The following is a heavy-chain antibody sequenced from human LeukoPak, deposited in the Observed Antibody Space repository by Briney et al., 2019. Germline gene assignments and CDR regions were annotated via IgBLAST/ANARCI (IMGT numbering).Heavy chain of an antibody. Sequence: KPSETLSLTCTVSGGSISSSSYYWGWIRQPPGKGLEWNGSIYYSGSTYYNPSLKSRVTISVDTSKNQFSLKVSSVTAADTAVYYCARHRIKRYSSGSYYYYMDVWGKGTTVTVSS. CDR1: GGSISSSSYY. CDR2: IYYSGST. J-gene: IGHJ6*03. V-gene: IGHV4-39*01. D-gene: IGHD6-19*01. CDR3: ARHRIKRYSSGSYYYYMDV.